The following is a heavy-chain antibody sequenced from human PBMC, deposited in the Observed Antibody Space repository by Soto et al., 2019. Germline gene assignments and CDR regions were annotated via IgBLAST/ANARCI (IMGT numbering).Heavy chain of an antibody. CDR2: INPNSGGT. D-gene: IGHD6-19*01. CDR1: GYTYTGCY. CDR3: ARDIAVAGAYYYYYGMDV. V-gene: IGHV1-2*04. J-gene: IGHJ6*02. Sequence: ASVNVSGRASGYTYTGCYMHWVRQAPGQGLEWMGWINPNSGGTNYAQKFQGWVTMTRDTSISTAYMELSRLRSDDAAVYYCARDIAVAGAYYYYYGMDVWGQRTTVTVSS.